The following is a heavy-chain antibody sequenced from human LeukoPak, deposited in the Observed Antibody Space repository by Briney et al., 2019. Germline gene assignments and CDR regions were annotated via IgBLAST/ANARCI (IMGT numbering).Heavy chain of an antibody. J-gene: IGHJ4*02. CDR3: AKTLSSGWSGKYYFDY. CDR2: ISSSSSYM. D-gene: IGHD6-19*01. V-gene: IGHV3-21*04. CDR1: GFTFSSYN. Sequence: PGGSLRLSCAASGFTFSSYNMNWVRQAPGKGLEWVSSISSSSSYMYYADSVKGRFTISRDNAKNSLYLQMNSLRAEDTAVYYCAKTLSSGWSGKYYFDYWGQGTLVSVSS.